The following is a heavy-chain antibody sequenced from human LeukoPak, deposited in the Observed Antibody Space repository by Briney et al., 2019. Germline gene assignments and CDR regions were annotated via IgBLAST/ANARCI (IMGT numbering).Heavy chain of an antibody. CDR1: GFNFYASA. J-gene: IGHJ3*02. CDR2: ISWESGRL. Sequence: PGRSLRLSCAASGFNFYASAMHWVRQGPGKGLEWLSGISWESGRLGYADSVQGRFTISRDNARNSLYLEMSSLRPEDTALYYCAKARGSDSSGYYTDSLEIWGQGTMVIVSS. D-gene: IGHD3-22*01. CDR3: AKARGSDSSGYYTDSLEI. V-gene: IGHV3-9*01.